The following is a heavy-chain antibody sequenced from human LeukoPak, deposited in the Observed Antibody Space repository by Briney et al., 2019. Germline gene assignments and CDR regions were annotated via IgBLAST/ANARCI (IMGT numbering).Heavy chain of an antibody. J-gene: IGHJ4*02. CDR2: IYSGGST. D-gene: IGHD3-22*01. CDR1: GFTFSSYA. Sequence: GGSLRLSCAASGFTFSSYAVSWVRQAPGKGLEWVSVIYSGGSTYYADSVKGRFTISRDNSKNTLYLQMNSLRAEDTAVYYCARARLYYYDSSGYQYYFDYWGQGTLVTVSS. CDR3: ARARLYYYDSSGYQYYFDY. V-gene: IGHV3-53*01.